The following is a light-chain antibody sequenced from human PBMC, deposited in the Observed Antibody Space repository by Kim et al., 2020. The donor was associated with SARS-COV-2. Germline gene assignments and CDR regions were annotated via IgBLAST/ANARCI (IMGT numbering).Light chain of an antibody. V-gene: IGKV3-20*01. Sequence: LSAGERATLSCRASQGVSSSYLAWYQHKPGQAPRLLIYGASSRATGIPDRFSGSGSGTDFTLTISRLEPEDSAVYYCQQYGRSITFGGGTKVDIK. CDR3: QQYGRSIT. J-gene: IGKJ4*01. CDR1: QGVSSSY. CDR2: GAS.